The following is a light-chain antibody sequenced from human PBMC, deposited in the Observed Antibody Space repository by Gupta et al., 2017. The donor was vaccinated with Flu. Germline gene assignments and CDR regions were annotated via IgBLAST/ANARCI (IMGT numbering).Light chain of an antibody. Sequence: PATLSVSPGESATLSCRASQSIGTNLAWYQQKPGQAPRLLISGGSTRATGFPARFSGSGSGTEFTLTITSLQSEDFAVYYCQHYNHWPLTFGGGTKVEIK. CDR2: GGS. V-gene: IGKV3-15*01. J-gene: IGKJ4*01. CDR1: QSIGTN. CDR3: QHYNHWPLT.